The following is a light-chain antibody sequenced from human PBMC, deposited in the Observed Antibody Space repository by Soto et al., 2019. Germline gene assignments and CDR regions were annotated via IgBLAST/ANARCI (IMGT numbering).Light chain of an antibody. CDR1: QGISNY. CDR3: QKYNSAPRT. J-gene: IGKJ1*01. V-gene: IGKV1-27*01. CDR2: AAS. Sequence: DIPMTQSPSSLSASVGDRVTITCRASQGISNYLAWYQKPGKVPKLLIYAASTLQSGVPSRFSGSGSGTDFTLTISSLQPEDVATYYCQKYNSAPRTFGQGTKVEIK.